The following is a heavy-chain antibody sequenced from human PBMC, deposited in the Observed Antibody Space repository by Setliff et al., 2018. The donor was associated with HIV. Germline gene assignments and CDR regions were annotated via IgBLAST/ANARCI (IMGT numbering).Heavy chain of an antibody. Sequence: SETLSLTCSVSGGSISGYYWSWIRQPPGKGLECIGYIYYSGSANYNPSLKSRVTISVDTSKNQFSLKLSSVTAADTAVYYCARLNWKYEGFYYYFMDVWGKGTTVTVSS. CDR1: GGSISGYY. D-gene: IGHD1-7*01. V-gene: IGHV4-59*08. J-gene: IGHJ6*04. CDR3: ARLNWKYEGFYYYFMDV. CDR2: IYYSGSA.